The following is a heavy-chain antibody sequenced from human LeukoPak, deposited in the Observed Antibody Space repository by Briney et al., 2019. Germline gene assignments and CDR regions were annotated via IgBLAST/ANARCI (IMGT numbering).Heavy chain of an antibody. CDR1: GGSISRYY. V-gene: IGHV4-59*01. CDR3: ARVVSLGLQTAITFHWFDP. D-gene: IGHD2-21*02. CDR2: IYYSGDT. Sequence: SETLPLTCTVSGGSISRYYWSWIRQPPGKGPEWIGNIYYSGDTDYNPSLQNRLTISVDTSKNQFSLKLKSVTAADTAVYYCARVVSLGLQTAITFHWFDPWAGESWSPSPQ. J-gene: IGHJ5*02.